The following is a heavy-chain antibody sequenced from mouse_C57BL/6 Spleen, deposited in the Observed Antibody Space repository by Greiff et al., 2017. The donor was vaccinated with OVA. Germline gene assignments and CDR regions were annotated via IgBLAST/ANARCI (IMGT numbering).Heavy chain of an antibody. CDR3: VRHEGFGYFDY. V-gene: IGHV10-1*01. J-gene: IGHJ2*01. CDR1: GFSFNTYA. Sequence: EVHLVESGGGLVQPKGSLKLSCAASGFSFNTYAMNWVRQAPGKGLEWVARIRSKSNNYATYYADSVKDRFTISRDDSESMLYLQMNNLKTEDTAMYYCVRHEGFGYFDYWGQGTTLTVSS. CDR2: IRSKSNNYAT.